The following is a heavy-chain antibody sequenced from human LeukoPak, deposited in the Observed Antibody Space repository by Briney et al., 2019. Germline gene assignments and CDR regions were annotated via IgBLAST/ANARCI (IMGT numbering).Heavy chain of an antibody. CDR2: ISYDGSNK. CDR1: GFTFSSYA. V-gene: IGHV3-30*04. CDR3: ARARYSHDYYYGMDV. J-gene: IGHJ6*04. D-gene: IGHD5-18*01. Sequence: PGGSLRLSCAASGFTFSSYAMHWVRQAPSKGLEWVAVISYDGSNKYYADSVKGRFTISRDNSKNTLYLQMNSLKAEDTAVYYCARARYSHDYYYGMDVWGKGTTVTVSS.